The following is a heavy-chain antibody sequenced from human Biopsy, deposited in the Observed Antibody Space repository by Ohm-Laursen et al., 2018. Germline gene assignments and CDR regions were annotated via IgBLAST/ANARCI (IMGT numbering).Heavy chain of an antibody. CDR1: GFTFSNYA. Sequence: SQRLSCSASGFTFSNYAMSWVRQAPGKGLEWLSTISGSGATPYYADSVKGRFTISRDNSKNTLYLQMNSLRAEDTAVYYCARPNLREWELHNAFDIWGQGTMVTVSS. CDR2: ISGSGATP. D-gene: IGHD1-26*01. CDR3: ARPNLREWELHNAFDI. V-gene: IGHV3-23*01. J-gene: IGHJ3*02.